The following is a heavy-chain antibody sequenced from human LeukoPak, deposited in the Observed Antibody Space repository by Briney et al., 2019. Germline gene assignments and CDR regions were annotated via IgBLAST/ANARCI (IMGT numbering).Heavy chain of an antibody. J-gene: IGHJ3*02. D-gene: IGHD1-7*01. CDR3: AREPRGTWRTDAFDI. Sequence: ASVKVSCKASGYTFTSYYMHLVRQAPGQGLEWMGIINPSGGSTSYAQKFQGRVTMTRDTSTSTVYMELSSLRSEDTAVYYCAREPRGTWRTDAFDIWGQGTMVTVSS. CDR2: INPSGGST. V-gene: IGHV1-46*01. CDR1: GYTFTSYY.